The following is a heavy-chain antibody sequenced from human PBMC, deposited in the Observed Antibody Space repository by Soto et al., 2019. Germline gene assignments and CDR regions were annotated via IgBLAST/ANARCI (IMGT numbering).Heavy chain of an antibody. J-gene: IGHJ4*02. V-gene: IGHV3-30*18. D-gene: IGHD2-21*02. CDR2: ISYDGVNK. CDR1: VFTFSSYG. Sequence: PGLSLRLSCEASVFTFSSYGMHWVLQNPVKVLDCLAVISYDGVNKYYADSVKGRFTISRDNSKNTLYLQMNSLRAEDTAVYYCAKVPHVTRHFEYWGQGPLATVPP. CDR3: AKVPHVTRHFEY.